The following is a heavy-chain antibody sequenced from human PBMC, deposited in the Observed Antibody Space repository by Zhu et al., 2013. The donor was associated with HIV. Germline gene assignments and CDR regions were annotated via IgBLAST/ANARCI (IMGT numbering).Heavy chain of an antibody. CDR3: ARVFVPRVKWPTSFDI. CDR1: GYTFTGYY. Sequence: QVQLVQSGAEVKKPGASVKVSCKASGYTFTGYYLHWVRQAPGQGLEWMGRINPDSGGTNYAQRFLGRVTMTRDTSITSAYMELTRLRSDDTAVYYCARVFVPRVKWPTSFDIVGTKGQVVTVSS. CDR2: INPDSGGT. D-gene: IGHD5-12*01. V-gene: IGHV1-2*02. J-gene: IGHJ3*02.